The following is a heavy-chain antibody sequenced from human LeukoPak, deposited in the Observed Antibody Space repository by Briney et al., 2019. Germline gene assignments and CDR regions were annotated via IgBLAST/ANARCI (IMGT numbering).Heavy chain of an antibody. D-gene: IGHD1-7*01. V-gene: IGHV4-31*03. CDR1: GVSISSGGYY. Sequence: SETLSLTCTVSGVSISSGGYYWSWIRQHPGKGLEWIGYIYYSGSTYYNPSLKSRVTISVDTSKNQFSLKLSSVTAADTAVYYCARSFPGSITGTTFDYWGQGTLVTVSS. CDR3: ARSFPGSITGTTFDY. CDR2: IYYSGST. J-gene: IGHJ4*02.